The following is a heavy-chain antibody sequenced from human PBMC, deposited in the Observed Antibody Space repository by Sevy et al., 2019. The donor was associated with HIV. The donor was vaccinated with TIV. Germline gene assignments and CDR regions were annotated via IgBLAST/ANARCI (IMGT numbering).Heavy chain of an antibody. CDR2: ISSPGGNT. CDR3: VRRGTAGRYDY. J-gene: IGHJ4*02. D-gene: IGHD1-26*01. Sequence: GGSLRLSCAASGFTFSSYVMHWARQAPGKGLESVSAISSPGGNTYYIDSVKGRFTISRDNSKIPLYLQMDSLRVEDMAVYYCVRRGTAGRYDYWGQGALVTVSS. V-gene: IGHV3-64*02. CDR1: GFTFSSYV.